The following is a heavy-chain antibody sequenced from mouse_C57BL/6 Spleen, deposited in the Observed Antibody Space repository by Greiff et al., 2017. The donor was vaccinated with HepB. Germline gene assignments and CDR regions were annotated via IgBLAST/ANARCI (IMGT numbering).Heavy chain of an antibody. J-gene: IGHJ3*01. CDR2: ISDGGSYT. V-gene: IGHV5-4*01. CDR3: ARDRGLRTWFAY. D-gene: IGHD2-4*01. Sequence: EVNVVESGGGLVKPGGSLKLSCAASGFTFSSYAMSWVRQTPEKRLEWVATISDGGSYTYYPDNVKGRFTISRDNAKNNLYLQMSHLKSEDTAMYYCARDRGLRTWFAYWGQGTLVTVSA. CDR1: GFTFSSYA.